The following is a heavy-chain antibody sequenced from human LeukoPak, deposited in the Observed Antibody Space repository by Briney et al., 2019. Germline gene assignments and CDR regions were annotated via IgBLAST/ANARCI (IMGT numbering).Heavy chain of an antibody. CDR1: GGSISSSSHY. CDR3: ARGPPRDYVWGSYPHYFDY. D-gene: IGHD3-16*02. V-gene: IGHV4-39*07. J-gene: IGHJ4*02. CDR2: IYHNGST. Sequence: PSETLSLTCTVSGGSISSSSHYWGWIRQPPGKGLEWIGSIYHNGSTYYNPSLKSRVTISVDTSKNQFSLRLSSVTAADTAVYYCARGPPRDYVWGSYPHYFDYWGQGTLVTVSS.